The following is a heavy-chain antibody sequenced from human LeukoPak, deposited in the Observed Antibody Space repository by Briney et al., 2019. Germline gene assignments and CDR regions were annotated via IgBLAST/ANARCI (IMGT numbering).Heavy chain of an antibody. CDR1: GDSITNDNW. J-gene: IGHJ6*03. V-gene: IGHV4-4*02. CDR2: IYHSGGT. Sequence: SETLSLTCTVSGDSITNDNWWSWVRQPPGKGLEWIGEIYHSGGTNYNPSLKSRVTISVDKSKNQFSLNVNSLTAADTAVYYCARTTEGGYTYGYFYYYYMDVWGKGTTVTISS. D-gene: IGHD5-18*01. CDR3: ARTTEGGYTYGYFYYYYMDV.